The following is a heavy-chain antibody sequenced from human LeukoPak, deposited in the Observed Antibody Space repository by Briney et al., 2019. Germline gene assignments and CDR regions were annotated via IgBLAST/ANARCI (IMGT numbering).Heavy chain of an antibody. CDR1: GYMFSNYN. V-gene: IGHV1-8*02. CDR3: ARGPLLSGYYYYMDG. J-gene: IGHJ6*03. D-gene: IGHD1-26*01. Sequence: GSSVKVSCKASGYMFSNYNINWVRQATGHGLEWMGWMSPNRDNAGYAPKFQGRVTMTRNTSISTAYMELSSLRSEDTAVYYCARGPLLSGYYYYMDGWGKGTTVTVSS. CDR2: MSPNRDNA.